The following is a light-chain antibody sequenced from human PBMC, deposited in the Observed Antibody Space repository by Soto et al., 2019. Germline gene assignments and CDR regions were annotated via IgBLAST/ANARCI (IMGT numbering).Light chain of an antibody. J-gene: IGLJ3*02. V-gene: IGLV1-40*01. CDR3: QSYDRSLSVWV. CDR2: GNS. Sequence: QSVLTQPPSVSGAPGQRVTISCTGSSSNIGAGYDVHWYQQLPGTAPKLLIYGNSNRPSGVPDRFSGSKSGTSASLAITGLQDEDEAADYCQSYDRSLSVWVFGGGTKLTVL. CDR1: SSNIGAGYD.